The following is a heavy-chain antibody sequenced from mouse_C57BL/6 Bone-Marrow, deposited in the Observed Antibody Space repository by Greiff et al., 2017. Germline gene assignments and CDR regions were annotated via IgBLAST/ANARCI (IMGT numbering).Heavy chain of an antibody. CDR1: GYTFTSYW. J-gene: IGHJ1*03. CDR3: ARDYGSSYDWYFDV. V-gene: IGHV1-69*01. Sequence: QVQLQQPGAELVMPGASVKLSCKASGYTFTSYWMHWVKQRPGQGLEWIGEIDPSDSYTNYNQKFKGKSTLTVDKSSSTAYMQLSSLTSEDSAVYYWARDYGSSYDWYFDVWGTGTTVTGSS. D-gene: IGHD1-1*01. CDR2: IDPSDSYT.